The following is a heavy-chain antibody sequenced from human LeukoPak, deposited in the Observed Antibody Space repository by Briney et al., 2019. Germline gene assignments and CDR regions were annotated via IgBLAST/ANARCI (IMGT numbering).Heavy chain of an antibody. Sequence: GGSLRLSCAASGFTFSSYSLNWVRQAPGKGLEWLSDIGSSTSTTISYADSVKGRFTISRDNSKNTLYLQMNSLRAEDTAVYYCAKDATEDYFDWLHAFDIWGQGTMVTVSS. V-gene: IGHV3-48*01. CDR2: IGSSTSTTI. D-gene: IGHD3-9*01. J-gene: IGHJ3*02. CDR1: GFTFSSYS. CDR3: AKDATEDYFDWLHAFDI.